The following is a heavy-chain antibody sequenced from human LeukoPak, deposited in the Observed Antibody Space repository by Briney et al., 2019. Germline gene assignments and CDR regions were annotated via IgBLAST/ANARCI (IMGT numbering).Heavy chain of an antibody. CDR1: GFTFSSYG. CDR3: ARDRSPSGDFWSGYYTGPSAEYVQH. J-gene: IGHJ1*01. V-gene: IGHV3-30*03. D-gene: IGHD3-3*01. Sequence: PGRSLRLSCAASGFTFSSYGMHWVRQAPGKGLEWVAVISYDGSNKYYADSVKGRFTISRDNAKNSLYLQMNSLRAEDTAVYYCARDRSPSGDFWSGYYTGPSAEYVQHWGQGTLVIVSS. CDR2: ISYDGSNK.